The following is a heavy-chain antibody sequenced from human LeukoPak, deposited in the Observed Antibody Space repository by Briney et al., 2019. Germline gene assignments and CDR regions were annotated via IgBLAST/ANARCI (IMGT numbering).Heavy chain of an antibody. D-gene: IGHD1-26*01. CDR1: GCSFSNAW. V-gene: IGHV3-15*01. CDR2: VKSKTDGGTR. J-gene: IGHJ4*02. CDR3: TTDRVTVGATAVY. Sequence: GSLRLSCAASGCSFSNAWMSWIRQPPGKGLEWVGRVKSKTDGGTRDYDAPVKRRFTISRDDSKNTLYLQMNSLKTEDTAVYYCTTDRVTVGATAVYWGQGTLVTVSS.